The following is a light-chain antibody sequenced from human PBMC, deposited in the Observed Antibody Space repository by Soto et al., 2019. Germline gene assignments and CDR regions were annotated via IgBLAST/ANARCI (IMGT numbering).Light chain of an antibody. Sequence: QPVLTQPPSVSGAPGQRVTISCTGSSSNIGAGYDVHWYRHLPGTAPELLIYSDTYRPSGVPDRFSASKSGTSASLAITGLQAEDEADYYCQSYDKSLSGHVVFGGGTKVTVL. J-gene: IGLJ2*01. V-gene: IGLV1-40*01. CDR3: QSYDKSLSGHVV. CDR2: SDT. CDR1: SSNIGAGYD.